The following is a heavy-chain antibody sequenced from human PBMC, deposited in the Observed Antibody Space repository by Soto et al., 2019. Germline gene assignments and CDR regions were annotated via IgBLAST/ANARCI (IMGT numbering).Heavy chain of an antibody. D-gene: IGHD2-21*02. CDR3: ARGLFDCGGDCYSGDNWFDP. Sequence: ASVKVSCKASGGTFSSYAISWVRQAPGQGLEWMGGIIPIFGTANYAQKFQGRVTITADESTSTAYMELSSLRSEDTAVYYCARGLFDCGGDCYSGDNWFDPWGQGTLVTVSS. CDR2: IIPIFGTA. V-gene: IGHV1-69*13. CDR1: GGTFSSYA. J-gene: IGHJ5*02.